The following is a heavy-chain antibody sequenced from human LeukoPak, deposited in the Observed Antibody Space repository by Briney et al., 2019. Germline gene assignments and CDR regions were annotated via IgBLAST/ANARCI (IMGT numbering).Heavy chain of an antibody. CDR1: GFTFSSYS. Sequence: GGSLRLSCAASGFTFSSYSMNWVRQAPGKGLEWVSYISGSGSSIYYADSVKGRFAISRDNAKNSLYLQMNSLRAEDTAVYYCARGGYTYGYSDYWGQGTLVTVSS. V-gene: IGHV3-48*04. CDR2: ISGSGSSI. CDR3: ARGGYTYGYSDY. D-gene: IGHD5-18*01. J-gene: IGHJ4*02.